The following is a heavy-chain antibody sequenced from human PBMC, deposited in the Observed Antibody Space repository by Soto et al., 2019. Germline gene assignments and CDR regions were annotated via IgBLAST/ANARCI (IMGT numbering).Heavy chain of an antibody. CDR3: ARGGDCGSTSCSGRAFDH. D-gene: IGHD2-2*03. V-gene: IGHV1-18*01. J-gene: IGHJ4*02. Sequence: QVQLVQSGAEVKKPGASVKVSCKTSGYSFSSFGINWVRQAPGQGLEWMGWISGDNGDAQNIQGRVSMTTDTSTSTAYMELTSLRSDDTAVYYCARGGDCGSTSCSGRAFDHWGQGTLVTVSS. CDR2: ISGDNG. CDR1: GYSFSSFG.